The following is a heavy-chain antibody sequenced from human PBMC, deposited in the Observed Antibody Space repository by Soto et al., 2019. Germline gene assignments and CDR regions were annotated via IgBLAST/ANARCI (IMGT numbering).Heavy chain of an antibody. J-gene: IGHJ6*04. CDR1: GYSFTSYW. V-gene: IGHV5-51*01. Sequence: GESLKISCKGSGYSFTSYWIGWVRQMPGKGLEWMGIIYPGDSDTRYSPSFQGQVTISADKSISTAYLQWSSLKASDTAMYYCARSGRRSVGITIFGVVTQMDVWGKGTTVPVSS. CDR3: ARSGRRSVGITIFGVVTQMDV. CDR2: IYPGDSDT. D-gene: IGHD3-3*01.